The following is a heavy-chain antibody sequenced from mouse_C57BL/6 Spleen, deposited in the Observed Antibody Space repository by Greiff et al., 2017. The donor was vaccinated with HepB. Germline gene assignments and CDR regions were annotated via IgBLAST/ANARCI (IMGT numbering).Heavy chain of an antibody. CDR1: GFTFSSYA. CDR2: ISDGGSYT. V-gene: IGHV5-4*03. J-gene: IGHJ2*01. D-gene: IGHD1-1*01. Sequence: EVKVVESGGGLVKPGGSLKLSCAASGFTFSSYAMSWVRQTPEKRLEWVATISDGGSYTYYPDNVKGRFTISRDNAKNNLYLQMSHLKSEDTAMYYCARGGTSDFDYWGQGTTLTVSS. CDR3: ARGGTSDFDY.